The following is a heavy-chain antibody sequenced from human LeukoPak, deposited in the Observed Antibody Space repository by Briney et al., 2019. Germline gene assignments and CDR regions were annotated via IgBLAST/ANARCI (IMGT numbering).Heavy chain of an antibody. CDR1: GGSVSDYY. CDR2: IYHTGST. J-gene: IGHJ4*02. Sequence: SETLSLTCTISGGSVSDYYWSWIRQSPGKGLEWIGYIYHTGSTSYSPSLKSRVTISADTSQNQFSLKLSSVTAADTAVYYCARVSKQWLGFDYWGQGTLVTVSS. D-gene: IGHD6-19*01. CDR3: ARVSKQWLGFDY. V-gene: IGHV4-59*08.